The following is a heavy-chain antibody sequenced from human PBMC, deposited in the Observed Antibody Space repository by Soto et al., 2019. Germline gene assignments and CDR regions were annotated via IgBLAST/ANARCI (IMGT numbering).Heavy chain of an antibody. Sequence: PGGSLRLSCAASGFTFSSYWMHWVRQAPGKGLVWVSRINSDGSSTSYADSVKGRFTISRDNAKNTLYLQMNSLRAEDTAVYYYARVGGDSSSWYRYYYYYGMDVWGQGTTVTVSS. D-gene: IGHD6-13*01. CDR1: GFTFSSYW. CDR3: ARVGGDSSSWYRYYYYYGMDV. V-gene: IGHV3-74*01. CDR2: INSDGSST. J-gene: IGHJ6*02.